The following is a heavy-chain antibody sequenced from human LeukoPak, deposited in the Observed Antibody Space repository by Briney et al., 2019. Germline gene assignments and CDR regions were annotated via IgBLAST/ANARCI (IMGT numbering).Heavy chain of an antibody. CDR1: GFTFSSYR. J-gene: IGHJ4*02. D-gene: IGHD3-22*01. CDR2: ISSSSSYI. Sequence: PGGSLRLSCAASGFTFSSYRMTWVRQAPGKGLEWVSSISSSSSYIYYAASVKGRFTISIDNAKYSLYRQMNSLRAEDTAVYYCARNYYDSSGYPTYYFDYWGQGTLVTVSS. CDR3: ARNYYDSSGYPTYYFDY. V-gene: IGHV3-21*01.